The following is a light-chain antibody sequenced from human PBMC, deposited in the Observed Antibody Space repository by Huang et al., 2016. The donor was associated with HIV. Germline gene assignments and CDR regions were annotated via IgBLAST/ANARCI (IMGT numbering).Light chain of an antibody. CDR2: GAS. J-gene: IGKJ4*01. V-gene: IGKV3-15*01. Sequence: EIVMTQSPATLSVSPGERATVSCRASQSINSNISWYQQKPGQAPRLLIYGASTRATGVQARFRGSGSGTDFTITISSLQSEDFAFYYCQHYNNWPPLVTFGGGTKVEIK. CDR3: QHYNNWPPLVT. CDR1: QSINSN.